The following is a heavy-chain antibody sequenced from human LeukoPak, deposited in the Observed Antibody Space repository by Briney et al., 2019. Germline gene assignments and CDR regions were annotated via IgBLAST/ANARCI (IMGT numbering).Heavy chain of an antibody. D-gene: IGHD3-22*01. V-gene: IGHV3-23*01. CDR3: AKKGYYDGSGYYMYYFDH. J-gene: IGHJ4*02. CDR2: ISSSGGTT. Sequence: GGSLRLSCAVSGLIFSSYSMNWVRQAPGKGLEWLSYISSSGGTTYYADSVKGRFTISRDNSKNTLYLQMNSLRAEDTAVYYCAKKGYYDGSGYYMYYFDHWGQGTLVTVSS. CDR1: GLIFSSYS.